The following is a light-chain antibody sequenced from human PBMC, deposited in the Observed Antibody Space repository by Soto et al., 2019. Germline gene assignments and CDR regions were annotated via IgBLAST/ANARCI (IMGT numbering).Light chain of an antibody. V-gene: IGLV2-14*01. Sequence: QSALTQPASVSGSPGQSITISCTGTSSDVGGYNYVSWYQQHPGKAPKLMIYDVSNRPSGVSNRFSGSKSGNTASLTISGLQADDEADYYCISYTSSSTLVFGGVTKLTVL. CDR2: DVS. CDR3: ISYTSSSTLV. J-gene: IGLJ2*01. CDR1: SSDVGGYNY.